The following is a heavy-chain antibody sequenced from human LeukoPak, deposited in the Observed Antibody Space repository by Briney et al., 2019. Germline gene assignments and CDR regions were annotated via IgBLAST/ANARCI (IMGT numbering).Heavy chain of an antibody. CDR3: ARAPDSSGWYSWFDP. CDR2: IYTSGST. V-gene: IGHV4-61*02. Sequence: SETLSLTCTVSGGSISSGSYYWSWIRQPAGKGLEWIGRIYTSGSTNYNPSLKSRVTISVDTSKNQYSLKLSSVTAGDTAVYYCARAPDSSGWYSWFDPWGQGTLVTVSS. CDR1: GGSISSGSYY. J-gene: IGHJ5*02. D-gene: IGHD6-19*01.